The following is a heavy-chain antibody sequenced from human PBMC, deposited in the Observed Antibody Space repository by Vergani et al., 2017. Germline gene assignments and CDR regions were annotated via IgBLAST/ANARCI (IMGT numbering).Heavy chain of an antibody. CDR3: AREGDYQQWLGPIDY. V-gene: IGHV4-61*01. CDR2: IYYSGST. Sequence: QVQLHESGPGLVKPSQTLSLTCTVSGGSITSGSYYWSWIRQPPGKGQEWIGYIYYSGSTNYNPSLKSRVTISVDTSKNQFSLKLSSVTAADTAVYYCAREGDYQQWLGPIDYWGQGTLVTVSS. D-gene: IGHD6-19*01. CDR1: GGSITSGSYY. J-gene: IGHJ4*02.